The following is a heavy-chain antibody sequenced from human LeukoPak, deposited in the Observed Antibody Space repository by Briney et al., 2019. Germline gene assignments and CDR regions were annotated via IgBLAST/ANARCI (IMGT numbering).Heavy chain of an antibody. V-gene: IGHV3-30*18. CDR2: ISYDGSNK. Sequence: GRSLRLSCAASGFTFSSYGMHWVRQAPGKGLEWVAVISYDGSNKYYAGSVKGRFTISRDNSKNTLYLQMNSLRAEDTAVYYCAKVNYWGQGTLVTVSS. J-gene: IGHJ4*02. CDR1: GFTFSSYG. CDR3: AKVNY.